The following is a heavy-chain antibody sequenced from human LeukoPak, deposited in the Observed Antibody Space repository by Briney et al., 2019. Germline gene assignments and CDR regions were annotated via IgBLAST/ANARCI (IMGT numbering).Heavy chain of an antibody. CDR1: GFSFDDYA. D-gene: IGHD4/OR15-4a*01. CDR2: ITWNSGTL. Sequence: SGGSLRLSCAAFGFSFDDYAMYWVRQAPGKGLEWVSGITWNSGTLGYADSVKGRFTISRDNAKNSLYLQMNSLRTEDTALYYCAKAMSGAVDHWGQGTLVTVSS. V-gene: IGHV3-9*01. J-gene: IGHJ4*02. CDR3: AKAMSGAVDH.